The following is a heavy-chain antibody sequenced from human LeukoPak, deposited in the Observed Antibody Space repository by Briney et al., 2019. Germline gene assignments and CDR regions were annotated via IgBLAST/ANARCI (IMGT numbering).Heavy chain of an antibody. V-gene: IGHV3-23*01. CDR1: GFTFSSYA. D-gene: IGHD6-19*01. CDR3: AILIPNGLGY. CDR2: ISGSGGST. J-gene: IGHJ4*02. Sequence: PAGSLRLSCAASGFTFSSYAMSWLRQAPGKGLEWVSAISGSGGSTYYTDSVKGRFTISRDNSKNTLYLQMNSLRAEDTAVYYCAILIPNGLGYWGQGTLVTVSS.